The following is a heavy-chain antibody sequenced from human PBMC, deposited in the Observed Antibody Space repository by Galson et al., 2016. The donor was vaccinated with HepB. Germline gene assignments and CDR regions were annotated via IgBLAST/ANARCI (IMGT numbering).Heavy chain of an antibody. Sequence: SLTCAVYGGSFSGYYWSWIRQPPGKGLEWIGEINHSGSTNYNPSLKSRVTISVDTSKNQFSLKLSSVTAADTAVYYCARSGYNYYYYYGMDVWGQGTTVTVSS. CDR2: INHSGST. CDR1: GGSFSGYY. CDR3: ARSGYNYYYYYGMDV. J-gene: IGHJ6*02. V-gene: IGHV4-34*01. D-gene: IGHD5-24*01.